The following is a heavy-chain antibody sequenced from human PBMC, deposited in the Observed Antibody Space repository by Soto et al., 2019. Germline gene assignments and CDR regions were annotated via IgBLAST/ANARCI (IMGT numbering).Heavy chain of an antibody. D-gene: IGHD6-13*01. CDR3: ARGVYGSSGDYFDY. Sequence: QVQLQESGPGLMKPSETLSLTCTVSGGSMSGNYWSWIRQPPGKGLEWIGHIYDSGSTNYNPSLKSRFTMSVDMSKNQFSLTLSSVTAADTAVYYCARGVYGSSGDYFDYWGQGTRVTVSS. V-gene: IGHV4-59*08. CDR1: GGSMSGNY. CDR2: IYDSGST. J-gene: IGHJ4*02.